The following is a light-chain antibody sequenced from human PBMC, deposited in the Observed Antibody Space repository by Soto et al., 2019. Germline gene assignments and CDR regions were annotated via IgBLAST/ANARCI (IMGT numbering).Light chain of an antibody. CDR2: SIS. V-gene: IGKV1-39*01. CDR1: QDISTY. Sequence: DIQLTQSPSSLSASVGDRVTMTCLASQDISTYLNWYHQSPGKAPKLLISSISRLQGGVPSRFSGSGSGTDFTLTINSLQPADLGTYFCQQSYGIPYTFGQGTKLEI. CDR3: QQSYGIPYT. J-gene: IGKJ2*01.